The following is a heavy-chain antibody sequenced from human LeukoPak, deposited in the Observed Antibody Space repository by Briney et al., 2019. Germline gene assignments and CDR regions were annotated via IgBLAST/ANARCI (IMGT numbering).Heavy chain of an antibody. CDR1: GFTVSGYE. Sequence: GGSLRLSCAASGFTVSGYEFNWVRQAPGKGLEWVALIWNAGTNTYYADSVKGRFTISRDNSKNTLYLQMNSLRAEDTAVYYCAGDTPPGGDYYFDYWGQGTLVIVSS. V-gene: IGHV3-33*08. CDR3: AGDTPPGGDYYFDY. D-gene: IGHD3-16*01. CDR2: IWNAGTNT. J-gene: IGHJ4*02.